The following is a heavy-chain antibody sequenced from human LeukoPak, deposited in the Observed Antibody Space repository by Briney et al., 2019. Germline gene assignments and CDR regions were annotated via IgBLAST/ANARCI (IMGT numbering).Heavy chain of an antibody. J-gene: IGHJ6*03. D-gene: IGHD3-3*01. Sequence: SETLSLTCTVSGGSISSYYWSWIRQPAGKGLDWIGRIYTSGSTNYNPSLKSRVTMSVDTSKNQFSLKLSSVTAADTAVYYCASFKYYDFWNHYYYYMDVWGKGTTVTVSS. CDR3: ASFKYYDFWNHYYYYMDV. CDR2: IYTSGST. CDR1: GGSISSYY. V-gene: IGHV4-4*07.